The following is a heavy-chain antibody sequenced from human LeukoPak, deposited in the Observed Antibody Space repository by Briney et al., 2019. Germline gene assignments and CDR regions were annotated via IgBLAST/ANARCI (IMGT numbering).Heavy chain of an antibody. CDR1: GFTFCASW. V-gene: IGHV3-7*01. CDR2: INQDGSET. J-gene: IGHJ4*02. CDR3: TKALDF. Sequence: PGGSLRLSCAASGFTFCASWMDWVRQAPGKGLEWVPNINQDGSETYYADSAKGRFTISRDNAKNSLYLQMDSLRVEDTAMYYCTKALDFWGQGTLLTVSS.